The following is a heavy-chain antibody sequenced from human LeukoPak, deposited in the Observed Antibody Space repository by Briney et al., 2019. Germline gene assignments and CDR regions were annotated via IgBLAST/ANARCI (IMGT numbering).Heavy chain of an antibody. D-gene: IGHD6-13*01. CDR2: ISSSGSTI. J-gene: IGHJ6*03. CDR3: ARPIDSSSWFQHQNDYYYMDV. V-gene: IGHV3-48*03. Sequence: PGGSLRLSCAASGFTFSSYEMNWVRQAPGKGLEWVSYISSSGSTIYYADSVRGRFTISRDNAKNSLYLQMNSLRAEDTATYYCARPIDSSSWFQHQNDYYYMDVWGKGTSVTVSS. CDR1: GFTFSSYE.